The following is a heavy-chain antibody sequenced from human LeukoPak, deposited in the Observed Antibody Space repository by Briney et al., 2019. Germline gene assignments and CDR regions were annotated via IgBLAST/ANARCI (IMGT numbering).Heavy chain of an antibody. J-gene: IGHJ4*02. D-gene: IGHD3-10*01. CDR2: IYYSGST. CDR1: GGSISSSNNY. V-gene: IGHV4-39*01. Sequence: SSETLSLTCTVSGGSISSSNNYWGWIRQPPGKGLEWIGAIYYSGSTYYSPSLKSRITISLDPSKNQFSLKLSSVTAADTAVYYCARGRYYYGSGSYYSDYWGQGTLVTVSS. CDR3: ARGRYYYGSGSYYSDY.